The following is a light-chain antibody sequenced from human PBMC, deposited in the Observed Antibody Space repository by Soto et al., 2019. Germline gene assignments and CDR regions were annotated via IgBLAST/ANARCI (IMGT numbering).Light chain of an antibody. CDR3: RSYAGSHTIPHHVV. CDR1: SSDVGGYNY. J-gene: IGLJ2*01. V-gene: IGLV2-8*01. Sequence: QSALTQPPSASGSPGHSVTISCTGTSSDVGGYNYVSWYQQHPGKAPKLMIYEVSKRPSGVPDRLAGSKSDNPASLTVSGLQAGDEDDYYGRSYAGSHTIPHHVVFGGGTKLTVL. CDR2: EVS.